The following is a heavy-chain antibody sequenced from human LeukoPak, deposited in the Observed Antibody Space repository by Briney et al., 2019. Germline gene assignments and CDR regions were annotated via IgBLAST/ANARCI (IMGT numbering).Heavy chain of an antibody. CDR3: ARDRQEVTVYYYGMDV. CDR1: GFTFSSYS. V-gene: IGHV3-21*01. Sequence: GGSLRLSCAASGFTFSSYSMNWVRQAPGKGLEWVSSISSSSSYIYYADSVKGRFTISRDNAKNSLYLQMNSLRAEDTAVYYCARDRQEVTVYYYGMDVWGQGTTVTVSS. D-gene: IGHD5-18*01. J-gene: IGHJ6*02. CDR2: ISSSSSYI.